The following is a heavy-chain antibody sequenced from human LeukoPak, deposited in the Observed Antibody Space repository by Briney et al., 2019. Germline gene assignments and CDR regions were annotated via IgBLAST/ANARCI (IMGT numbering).Heavy chain of an antibody. CDR2: IKQDGSEK. CDR3: ARAGTMTDIVVVVADDY. D-gene: IGHD2-15*01. V-gene: IGHV3-7*01. CDR1: GFTLSSYW. Sequence: GGSLRLSCAASGFTLSSYWMSWVRQAPGKGLEWVANIKQDGSEKYYVDSVKGRFTISRDNAKNSLYLQMNSLRAEDTAVYYCARAGTMTDIVVVVADDYWGQGTLVTVSS. J-gene: IGHJ4*02.